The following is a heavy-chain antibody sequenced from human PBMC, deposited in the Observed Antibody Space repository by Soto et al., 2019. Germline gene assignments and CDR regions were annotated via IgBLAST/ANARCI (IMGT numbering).Heavy chain of an antibody. Sequence: QVQLQQWGAGLLKPSETLSLTCAVYGGSFSGYCWSWIRQPPGKGLEWIGEINHSGSTNYNPSLKSRVTISVDTSKNQFSLKLSSVTAADTAVYYCARGYSGSYPFQHWGQGTLVTVSS. CDR1: GGSFSGYC. D-gene: IGHD1-26*01. CDR3: ARGYSGSYPFQH. CDR2: INHSGST. V-gene: IGHV4-34*01. J-gene: IGHJ1*01.